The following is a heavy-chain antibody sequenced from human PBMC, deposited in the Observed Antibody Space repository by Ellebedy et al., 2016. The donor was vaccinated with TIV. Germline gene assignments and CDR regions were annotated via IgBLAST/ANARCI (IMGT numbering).Heavy chain of an antibody. D-gene: IGHD6-13*01. J-gene: IGHJ3*01. Sequence: SETLSLTXTVSGPSGYFFDFGWIRQSPGRGLEWIGTVYYDGNSRYNPSLASRVTMSVDTSKTQFSLKVNSMTAADTAVYYCARWPSDSTRWYFDNFDVWGQGKMVTVSS. CDR1: GPSGYFFD. V-gene: IGHV4-39*01. CDR2: VYYDGNS. CDR3: ARWPSDSTRWYFDNFDV.